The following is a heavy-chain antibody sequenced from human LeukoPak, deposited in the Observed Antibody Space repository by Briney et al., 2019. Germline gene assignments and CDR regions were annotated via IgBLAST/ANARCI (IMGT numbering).Heavy chain of an antibody. J-gene: IGHJ4*02. CDR3: ARVIGWGDYFDY. V-gene: IGHV1-2*02. CDR1: GYTFTGYY. CDR2: INPNSGGT. Sequence: ASVKVSCKASGYTFTGYYMHWVRQAPGQGLEWMGWINPNSGGTNHAQKFQGRVTMTRDTSISTAYMELSRLRSDDTAVYYCARVIGWGDYFDYWGQGTLVTVSS. D-gene: IGHD3-16*01.